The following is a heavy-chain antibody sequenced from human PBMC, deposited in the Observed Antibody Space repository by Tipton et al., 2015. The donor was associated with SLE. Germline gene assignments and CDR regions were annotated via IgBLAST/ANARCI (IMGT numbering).Heavy chain of an antibody. CDR3: ARSVVVITPFDY. V-gene: IGHV4-39*07. D-gene: IGHD3-22*01. J-gene: IGHJ4*02. Sequence: TLSLTCTVSGGSISSSSYYWGWIRQPPGKGLEWIGEINHSGSTNYNPSLKSRVTISVDTSKNQFSLKLSSVTAADTAVYYCARSVVVITPFDYWGQGTLVTVSS. CDR1: GGSISSSSYY. CDR2: INHSGST.